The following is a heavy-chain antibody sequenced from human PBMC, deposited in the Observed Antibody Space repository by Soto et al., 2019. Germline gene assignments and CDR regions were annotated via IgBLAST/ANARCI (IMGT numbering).Heavy chain of an antibody. CDR2: IYYSGTT. Sequence: TSETLSLTCTVSGGSISGYYWSWIRQPPGKGLEWIGYIYYSGTTSYNPSLNSRVTMSVDTSKNQFSLKVNSVTAADTAVYYCARESYYGSGATVVAYWGQGTLVTVSS. D-gene: IGHD3-10*01. V-gene: IGHV4-59*01. CDR1: GGSISGYY. CDR3: ARESYYGSGATVVAY. J-gene: IGHJ4*02.